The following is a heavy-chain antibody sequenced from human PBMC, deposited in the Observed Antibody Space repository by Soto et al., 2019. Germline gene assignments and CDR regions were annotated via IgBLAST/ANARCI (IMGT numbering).Heavy chain of an antibody. D-gene: IGHD3-16*02. Sequence: QVQLVQSGAEVKKPGASVKVSCKASGYTFTGYYMHCVRQAPGQGLEWMGWINPNSGGTNYAQKFQGWVTMTRDTXXXTAYMELSRLRSXDTXXYXCARGSKIAXPXEVIGWFDPWGQGTLVTVSS. V-gene: IGHV1-2*04. CDR2: INPNSGGT. J-gene: IGHJ5*02. CDR1: GYTFTGYY. CDR3: ARGSKIAXPXEVIGWFDP.